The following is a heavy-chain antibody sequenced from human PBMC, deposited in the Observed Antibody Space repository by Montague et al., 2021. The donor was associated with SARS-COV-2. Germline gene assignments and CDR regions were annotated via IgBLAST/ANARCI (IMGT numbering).Heavy chain of an antibody. CDR1: GFTFSNSA. CDR2: SSGSDGGT. J-gene: IGHJ6*02. D-gene: IGHD3-10*01. Sequence: SLRLSCAASGFTFSNSAMNSVRQAPGKGLEWVSGSSGSDGGTHYADSVKGRFTISRDNSKNVLYLQMNSLRAEDTALYYCAKDSYYYGLGYGMDVWGQGTTVTVSS. CDR3: AKDSYYYGLGYGMDV. V-gene: IGHV3-23*01.